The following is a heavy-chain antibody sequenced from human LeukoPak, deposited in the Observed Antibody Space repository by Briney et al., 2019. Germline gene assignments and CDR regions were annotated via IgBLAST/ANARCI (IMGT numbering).Heavy chain of an antibody. V-gene: IGHV4-30-2*01. Sequence: SRTLSLTCPVSGDSISSGAYYWNWIRQPPGKGLEWIGYIYHSGITQYNPSLKSRVTISIDRSKNQFSLKLSSVTAADTAVYYCASTSRKHYDFWSINFDYWGQGTLVTVSS. CDR1: GDSISSGAYY. CDR2: IYHSGIT. J-gene: IGHJ4*02. CDR3: ASTSRKHYDFWSINFDY. D-gene: IGHD3-3*01.